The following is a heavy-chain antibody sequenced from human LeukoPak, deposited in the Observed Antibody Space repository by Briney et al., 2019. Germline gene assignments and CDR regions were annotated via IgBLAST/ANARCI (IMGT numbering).Heavy chain of an antibody. Sequence: SETLSLTCAVSGGSISSGGYYWSWIRQHPGKGLEWIGYIYYSGSTYYNPFLKSRVTISVDTSKNQFSLKLSSVTAADTAVYYCARVDYGDYRFDYWGQGTLVNVSS. D-gene: IGHD4-17*01. CDR2: IYYSGST. J-gene: IGHJ4*02. CDR3: ARVDYGDYRFDY. V-gene: IGHV4-31*11. CDR1: GGSISSGGYY.